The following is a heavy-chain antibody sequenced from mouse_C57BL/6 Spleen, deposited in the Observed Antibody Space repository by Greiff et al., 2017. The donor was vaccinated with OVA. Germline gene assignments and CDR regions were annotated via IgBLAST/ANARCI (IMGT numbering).Heavy chain of an antibody. J-gene: IGHJ1*03. CDR3: ASLIPGDV. V-gene: IGHV3-6*01. CDR2: ISYDGSN. CDR1: GYSITSGYY. Sequence: EVQLQQSGPGLVKPSQSLSLTCSVTGYSITSGYYWNWIRQFPGNKLEWMGYISYDGSNNYNPSLKNRISITRDTSKNQFFLKLNSVTTEDTATYYCASLIPGDVWGTGTTVTVSS.